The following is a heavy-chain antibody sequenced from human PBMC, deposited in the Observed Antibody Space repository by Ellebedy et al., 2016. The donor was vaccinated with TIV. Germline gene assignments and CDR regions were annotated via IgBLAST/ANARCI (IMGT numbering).Heavy chain of an antibody. D-gene: IGHD2-21*01. CDR1: GYTSTAFW. Sequence: PGGSLRLSCKGSGYTSTAFWIGWVRQMPGKGLEYMGTIFPGDSDTRYSPSFQCQVTISADKSISTAYLEWSSLKASDTAMYYCASQLADYLDSWGQGTPVTVSS. J-gene: IGHJ4*02. CDR3: ASQLADYLDS. CDR2: IFPGDSDT. V-gene: IGHV5-51*01.